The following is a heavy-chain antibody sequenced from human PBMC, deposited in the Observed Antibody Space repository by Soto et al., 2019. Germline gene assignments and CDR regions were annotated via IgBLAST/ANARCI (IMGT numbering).Heavy chain of an antibody. CDR2: INPSGDIT. CDR3: AKSNQLFGVVTDYFYYGMDV. J-gene: IGHJ6*02. D-gene: IGHD3-3*01. CDR1: GFTFASYA. V-gene: IGHV3-23*01. Sequence: GSLRLSCAASGFTFASYAMTWVRQTPGMGLEWVSTINPSGDITHYADSVRGRFAISRDSSMNTVYLQMSSLRVEDTAVYYCAKSNQLFGVVTDYFYYGMDVWGQGTTVTVSS.